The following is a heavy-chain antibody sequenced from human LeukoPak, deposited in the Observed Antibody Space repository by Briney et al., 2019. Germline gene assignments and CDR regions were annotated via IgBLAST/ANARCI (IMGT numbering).Heavy chain of an antibody. CDR3: ARDRTIAAAGTIDY. D-gene: IGHD6-13*01. V-gene: IGHV4-4*07. CDR1: GDSISTYY. Sequence: PSETLSLTCTVSGDSISTYYWSWIRQPAGKGLEWIGRIYTSGSTNYNPSLKSRVTISIDTSENQFSLKLSSVTAADTAVYYCARDRTIAAAGTIDYWGQGTLVTVSS. J-gene: IGHJ4*02. CDR2: IYTSGST.